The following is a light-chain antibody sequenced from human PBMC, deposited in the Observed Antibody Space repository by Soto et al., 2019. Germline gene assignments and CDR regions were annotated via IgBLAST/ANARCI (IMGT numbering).Light chain of an antibody. CDR1: QGIRND. Sequence: AIQMTQSPSSLSASVGDRVTITCRASQGIRNDLGWYQQKPGTAPKLLIYAASTLQSGVPSRFSGSGSGTDFTLPISSLQPEDFATYYCLQDYNYPRTFGQGTKVEVK. CDR2: AAS. V-gene: IGKV1-6*01. J-gene: IGKJ1*01. CDR3: LQDYNYPRT.